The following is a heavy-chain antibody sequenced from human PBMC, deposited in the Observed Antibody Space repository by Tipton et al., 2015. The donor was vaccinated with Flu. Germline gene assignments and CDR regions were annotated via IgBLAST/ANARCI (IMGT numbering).Heavy chain of an antibody. D-gene: IGHD3-3*01. CDR1: GGSISSYY. CDR3: AKASGVLEWRSWTFDS. CDR2: VYYTGTT. V-gene: IGHV4-59*01. Sequence: TLSLTCIVSGGSISSYYWNWIRQPPGKGLEWIGYVYYTGTTNYNPSLKSRVTMSLDTSKNQFSLNLNSVTAADTAVYYCAKASGVLEWRSWTFDSWGKGTLVAVSS. J-gene: IGHJ4*02.